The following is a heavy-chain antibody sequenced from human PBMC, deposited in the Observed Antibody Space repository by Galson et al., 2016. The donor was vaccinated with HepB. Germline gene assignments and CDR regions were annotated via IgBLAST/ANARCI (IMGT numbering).Heavy chain of an antibody. CDR1: GFTFDSYA. V-gene: IGHV3-30-3*01. D-gene: IGHD3-22*01. J-gene: IGHJ6*02. Sequence: SLRLSCAASGFTFDSYALHWVRQAPGKGLEWLALISYDGSKKYYADSVKGRFTISRDNAKSTLYLQMNSLRTEDTATYYCARDPSGITLIVVAMGYYYGLDVWGQGTTVTVS. CDR3: ARDPSGITLIVVAMGYYYGLDV. CDR2: ISYDGSKK.